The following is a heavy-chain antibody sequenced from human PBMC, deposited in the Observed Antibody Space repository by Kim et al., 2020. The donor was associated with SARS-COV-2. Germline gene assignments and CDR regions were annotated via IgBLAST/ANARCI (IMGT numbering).Heavy chain of an antibody. J-gene: IGHJ4*02. D-gene: IGHD5-12*01. CDR2: INHSGST. CDR3: AREGRSWLRWVLDY. V-gene: IGHV4-34*01. Sequence: SETLSLTCAVYGGSFSGYYWSWIRQPPGKGLEWIGEINHSGSTNYNPSLKSRVTISVDTSKNQFSLKLSSVTAADTAVYYCAREGRSWLRWVLDYWGQGTLVTVSS. CDR1: GGSFSGYY.